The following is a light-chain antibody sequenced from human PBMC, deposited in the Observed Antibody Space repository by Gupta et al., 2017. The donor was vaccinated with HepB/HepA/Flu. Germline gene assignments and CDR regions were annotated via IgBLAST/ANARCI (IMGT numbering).Light chain of an antibody. CDR3: NSLTSSSTLV. CDR2: DGY. CDR1: SSDVGLDDF. Sequence: QSALTQPASVSGSPGQPITSSWTGTSSDVGLDDFVSWDQQHPGRAPKLIVYDGYMRPAGVSDRFSGSKSGNTASLTISGLQAEDEADNYCNSLTSSSTLVFGGGTKVTVL. J-gene: IGLJ2*01. V-gene: IGLV2-14*03.